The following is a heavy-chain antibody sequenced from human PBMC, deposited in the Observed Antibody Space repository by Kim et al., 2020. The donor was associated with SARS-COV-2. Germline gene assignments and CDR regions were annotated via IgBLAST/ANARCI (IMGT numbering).Heavy chain of an antibody. Sequence: GGSLRLSCAASGFTFDDYAMHWVRQAPGKGLEWVSGISWNSGSIGYADSVKGRFTISRDNAKNSLYLQMNSLRAEDTALYYCAKDGGDVDCSSTSCYYYGMDVWGQGTTVTVSS. V-gene: IGHV3-9*01. CDR2: ISWNSGSI. CDR3: AKDGGDVDCSSTSCYYYGMDV. CDR1: GFTFDDYA. D-gene: IGHD2-2*01. J-gene: IGHJ6*02.